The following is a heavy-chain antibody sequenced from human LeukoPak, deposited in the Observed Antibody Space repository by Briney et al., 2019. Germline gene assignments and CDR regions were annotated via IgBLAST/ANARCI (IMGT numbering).Heavy chain of an antibody. CDR1: GFTFNACV. Sequence: HPGGSLRLSCAASGFTFNACVMHWVRQAPGKGLEWVAVMSYDGTNQNYADSVKGRFTISRDNSKNTLYLQMNSLRAEDTAVYYCARDPRTSGYFFDYWGQGTLVTVSS. J-gene: IGHJ4*02. CDR3: ARDPRTSGYFFDY. CDR2: MSYDGTNQ. V-gene: IGHV3-30*04. D-gene: IGHD3-22*01.